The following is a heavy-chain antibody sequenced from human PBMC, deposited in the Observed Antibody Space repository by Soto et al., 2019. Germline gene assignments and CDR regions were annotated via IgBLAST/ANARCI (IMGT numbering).Heavy chain of an antibody. V-gene: IGHV1-8*01. CDR2: MNLNSGKT. J-gene: IGHJ6*02. Sequence: ASVKVSCKVAGYTFSNFYINWVRQATGHGLEWMGWMNLNSGKTGYAQKFQGRITMTRNSSISIAYMELSSLRSEDTAVYYCTRGYAMDVWGQGITVTVSS. CDR3: TRGYAMDV. CDR1: GYTFSNFY.